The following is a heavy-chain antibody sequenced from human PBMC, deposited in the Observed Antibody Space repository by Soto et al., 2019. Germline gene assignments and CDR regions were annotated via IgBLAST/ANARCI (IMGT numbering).Heavy chain of an antibody. D-gene: IGHD1-26*01. CDR1: GGSISSSRYY. CDR2: IYYSGST. Sequence: SETLSLTCTVSGGSISSSRYYWGWIRQPPGKGLEWIGYIYYSGSTNYNPSLKSRVTISVDTSKNQFSLKLSSVTAADMAVYYCARRWGRTFDYWGQGTLVTVSS. CDR3: ARRWGRTFDY. V-gene: IGHV4-61*05. J-gene: IGHJ4*02.